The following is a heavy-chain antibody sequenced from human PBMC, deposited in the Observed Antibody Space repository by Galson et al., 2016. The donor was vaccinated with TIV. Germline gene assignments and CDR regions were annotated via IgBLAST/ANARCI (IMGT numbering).Heavy chain of an antibody. CDR1: GFTFSSYD. V-gene: IGHV3-30*04. D-gene: IGHD1-26*01. Sequence: LRLSCAASGFTFSSYDMHWVRQAPGKGLEWVALISFDRSDKFYADSMKGRFTISRDNFKNTLYLQVNSLRTEDTAVYYCAIVLESYAFDYWGQGTLVTVSS. CDR2: ISFDRSDK. J-gene: IGHJ4*02. CDR3: AIVLESYAFDY.